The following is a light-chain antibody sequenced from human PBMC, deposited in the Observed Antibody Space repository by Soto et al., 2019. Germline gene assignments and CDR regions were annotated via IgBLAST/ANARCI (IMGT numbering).Light chain of an antibody. Sequence: PKLMIYEVSNRPSGVSNRFSGSKSGNKASLTISGLQAEDEADYYCSSYTSSRTRVFGTGTKVTVL. V-gene: IGLV2-14*01. CDR3: SSYTSSRTRV. CDR2: EVS. J-gene: IGLJ1*01.